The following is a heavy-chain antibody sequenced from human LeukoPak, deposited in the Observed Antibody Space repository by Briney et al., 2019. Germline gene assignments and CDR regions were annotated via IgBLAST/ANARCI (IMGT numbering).Heavy chain of an antibody. Sequence: ASVKVSCKASGYTFTGYYMHWVRQAPGQGLEWVGWINPNSGGTNYAQKFQGRVTMTRDTSISTAYMALSRLRSDDTAVYYCARDFFGQWLVQNLNWFDPWGQGTLVTVSS. CDR1: GYTFTGYY. J-gene: IGHJ5*02. D-gene: IGHD6-19*01. V-gene: IGHV1-2*02. CDR2: INPNSGGT. CDR3: ARDFFGQWLVQNLNWFDP.